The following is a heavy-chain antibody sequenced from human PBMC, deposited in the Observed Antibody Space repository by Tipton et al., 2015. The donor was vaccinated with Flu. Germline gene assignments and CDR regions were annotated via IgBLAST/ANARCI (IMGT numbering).Heavy chain of an antibody. CDR1: GGSISSGNW. Sequence: TLSLTCAVSGGSISSGNWWGWVRQPPEKGLEWIGEIYHSGTPNYNPSLKTRVTISVDTSKNQFSLKVRSLTAADTAVYYCARGSGYANVYLDYWGRGNLVTVSS. D-gene: IGHD5-12*01. J-gene: IGHJ4*02. V-gene: IGHV4-4*02. CDR2: IYHSGTP. CDR3: ARGSGYANVYLDY.